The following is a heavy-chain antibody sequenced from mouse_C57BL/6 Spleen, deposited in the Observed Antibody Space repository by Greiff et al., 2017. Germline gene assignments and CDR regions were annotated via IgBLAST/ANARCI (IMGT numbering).Heavy chain of an antibody. V-gene: IGHV3-6*01. CDR3: AREGGRDWFAY. D-gene: IGHD3-3*01. CDR2: ISYDGSN. J-gene: IGHJ3*01. CDR1: GYSITSGYY. Sequence: VQLKESGPGLVKPSQSLSLTCSVTGYSITSGYYWNWIRQFPGNKLEWMGYISYDGSNNYNPSLKNRISITRDTSKNQFFLKLNSVTTEDTATYYCAREGGRDWFAYWGQGTLVTVSA.